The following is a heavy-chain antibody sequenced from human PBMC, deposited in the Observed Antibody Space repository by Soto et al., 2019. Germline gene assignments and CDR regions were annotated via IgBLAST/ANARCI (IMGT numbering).Heavy chain of an antibody. CDR3: ARSVGGSNVNFDY. CDR2: MNPDSGNT. Sequence: QVQLVQSGAEVRTPGASVKVSCKASGYTFTSYDINWVRQATGQGPEWMGWMNPDSGNTGYVQKFAGRVTRTRNTAISPAYMELSSLRSEDTAVYYCARSVGGSNVNFDYWGQGTLVTVSS. CDR1: GYTFTSYD. D-gene: IGHD3-10*01. V-gene: IGHV1-8*01. J-gene: IGHJ4*02.